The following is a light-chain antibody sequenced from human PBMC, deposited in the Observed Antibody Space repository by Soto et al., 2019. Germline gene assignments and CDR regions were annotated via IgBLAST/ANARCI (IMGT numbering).Light chain of an antibody. Sequence: DIQMTQSPSALSASVGDRVIITCRASQYISNWVAWYQQKPGKAPKLLIYDASTLESGVPSRFTGSSSGTEFTLTISSLQPDDFATYYCQQYNSFSGTFGGGTKV. CDR2: DAS. CDR1: QYISNW. J-gene: IGKJ4*01. CDR3: QQYNSFSGT. V-gene: IGKV1-5*01.